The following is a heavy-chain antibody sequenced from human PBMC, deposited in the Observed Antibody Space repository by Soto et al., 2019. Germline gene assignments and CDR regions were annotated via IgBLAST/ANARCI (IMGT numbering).Heavy chain of an antibody. Sequence: QVQLVQSGAEVEKPGSSVKVSCKASGGTFSRYAIGWVRQAPGQGLEWMGGITPMFGTANYAQKFQDRVTITADESTSTGHLELRRLRSEDTAVYYCAQTLGSAVAGPGRFDLWGRGTLVIVSS. V-gene: IGHV1-69*12. CDR1: GGTFSRYA. CDR3: AQTLGSAVAGPGRFDL. D-gene: IGHD6-19*01. J-gene: IGHJ2*01. CDR2: ITPMFGTA.